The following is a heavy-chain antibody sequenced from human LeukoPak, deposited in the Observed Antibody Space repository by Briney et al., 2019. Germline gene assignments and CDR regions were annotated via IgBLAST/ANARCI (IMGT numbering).Heavy chain of an antibody. CDR3: ARTNTFDI. CDR1: GGSIRGYY. V-gene: IGHV4-59*01. CDR2: ISYSGST. J-gene: IGHJ3*02. Sequence: SGTLSLTCTVSGGSIRGYYWNWIRQPPGKGLQWIGYISYSGSTNYNPSLKSRVTISVDTSRTQVSLKLTSMTAADTGVYYCARTNTFDIGGQGTMVTVSS.